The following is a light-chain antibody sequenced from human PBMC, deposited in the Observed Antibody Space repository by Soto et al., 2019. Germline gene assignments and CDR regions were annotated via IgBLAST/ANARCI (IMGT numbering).Light chain of an antibody. V-gene: IGKV3-15*01. CDR1: QSVSSF. CDR2: GAS. J-gene: IGKJ1*01. Sequence: EKVMTQSPATLSMSPGERATLSCRASQSVSSFLAWYQQKPGQAPRLLIYGASTRATGIPARFSGSESGTEFTLTISSLQYEDFAVYYCQQYSNWPSWTFGPGTKVEVK. CDR3: QQYSNWPSWT.